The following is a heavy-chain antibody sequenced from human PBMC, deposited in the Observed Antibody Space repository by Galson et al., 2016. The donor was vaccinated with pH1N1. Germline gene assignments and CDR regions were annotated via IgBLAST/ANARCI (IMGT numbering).Heavy chain of an antibody. CDR3: AKASELSAYDLDYFDY. J-gene: IGHJ4*02. CDR1: GYTFTFFY. D-gene: IGHD5-12*01. V-gene: IGHV1-2*06. Sequence: SVKVSCKASGYTFTFFYIHWVRQAPGQGLEWMGRINPNRGDSNFAQKFQGRVAMTSDTSISTAYMELSSLRSDDTAFYYCAKASELSAYDLDYFDYWGQGTLVTVSS. CDR2: INPNRGDS.